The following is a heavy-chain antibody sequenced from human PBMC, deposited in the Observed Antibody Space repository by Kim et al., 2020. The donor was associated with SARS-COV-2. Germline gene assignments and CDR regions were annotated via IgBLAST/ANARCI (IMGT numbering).Heavy chain of an antibody. CDR2: IYYSGST. Sequence: SETLSLTCTVSGGSISSGGYYWSWIRQHPGKGLEWIGYIYYSGSTYYNPSLKSRVTISVDTSKNQFSLKLSSVTAADTAVYYCARDSRGSSKQYYYYYGMDVWGQGTTVTVSS. CDR1: GGSISSGGYY. V-gene: IGHV4-31*03. J-gene: IGHJ6*02. CDR3: ARDSRGSSKQYYYYYGMDV.